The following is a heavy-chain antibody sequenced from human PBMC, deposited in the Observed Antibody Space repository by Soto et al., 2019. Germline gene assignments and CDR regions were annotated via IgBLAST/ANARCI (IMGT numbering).Heavy chain of an antibody. J-gene: IGHJ4*02. CDR1: GFTFSNYA. Sequence: LRLSCAASGFTFSNYAMSWVRQAPGKGLEWDSGISASGRDTYYADSVKDRFTISRDNSKNTVYLQVNSLRADDTAIYYCAKGKSSGWYYFDYWGQGTPVTLSS. D-gene: IGHD6-19*01. V-gene: IGHV3-23*01. CDR3: AKGKSSGWYYFDY. CDR2: ISASGRDT.